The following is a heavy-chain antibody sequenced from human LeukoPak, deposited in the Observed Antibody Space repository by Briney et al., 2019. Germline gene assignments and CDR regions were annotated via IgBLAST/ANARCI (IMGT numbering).Heavy chain of an antibody. J-gene: IGHJ4*02. V-gene: IGHV4-4*07. CDR1: GGSISTHY. D-gene: IGHD6-13*01. CDR2: IHTNGNT. Sequence: NTSGTLSLTCSVSGGSISTHYWSWIRQPAGKGLEWIGRIHTNGNTNYNPSLKSRVTMSVDMSKNQFSLKLSSVTAADTAVYYCARRDSSSWFDYWGQGTLVTVSS. CDR3: ARRDSSSWFDY.